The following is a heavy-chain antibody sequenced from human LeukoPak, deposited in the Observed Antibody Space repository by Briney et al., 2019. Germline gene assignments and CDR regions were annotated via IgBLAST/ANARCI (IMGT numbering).Heavy chain of an antibody. V-gene: IGHV3-23*01. CDR3: AKRQYYDSGQYAFDI. J-gene: IGHJ3*02. CDR2: ISGSGGST. D-gene: IGHD3-22*01. Sequence: PGGSLRPSCAASGFTFSSYAMSWVRQAPGKGLEWVSAISGSGGSTYYADSVKGRFTISRDNSKNTLYLQMNSLRAEDTAVYYCAKRQYYDSGQYAFDIWGQGTMVTVSS. CDR1: GFTFSSYA.